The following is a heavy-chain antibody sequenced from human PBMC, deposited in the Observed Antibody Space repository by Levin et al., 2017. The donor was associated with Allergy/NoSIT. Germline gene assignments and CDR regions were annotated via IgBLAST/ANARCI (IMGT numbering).Heavy chain of an antibody. V-gene: IGHV4-61*01. J-gene: IGHJ4*02. D-gene: IGHD4-17*01. CDR1: GGSVSSGSYY. CDR3: AREMTTVTTGSDAWWDY. Sequence: KSSETLSLTCTVSGGSVSSGSYYWSWIRQPPGKGLEWIGYIYYSGSTNYNPSLKSRVTISVDTSKNQFSLKLSSVTAADTAVYYCAREMTTVTTGSDAWWDYWGQGTLVTVSS. CDR2: IYYSGST.